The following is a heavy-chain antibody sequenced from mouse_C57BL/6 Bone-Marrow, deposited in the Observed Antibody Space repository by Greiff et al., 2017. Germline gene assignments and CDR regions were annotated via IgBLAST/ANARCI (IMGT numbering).Heavy chain of an antibody. D-gene: IGHD1-1*01. Sequence: EVQVVESGGDLVKPGGSLKLSCAASGFTFSSYGMSWVRQTPDKRLEWVATISSGGSYTYYPDSVKGRFTFSIDNAKYTRYLHMRSLKSEDTAMCYCARGGYGRSCLYYFDYGGKGTTLTVSS. J-gene: IGHJ2*01. CDR3: ARGGYGRSCLYYFDY. V-gene: IGHV5-6*01. CDR1: GFTFSSYG. CDR2: ISSGGSYT.